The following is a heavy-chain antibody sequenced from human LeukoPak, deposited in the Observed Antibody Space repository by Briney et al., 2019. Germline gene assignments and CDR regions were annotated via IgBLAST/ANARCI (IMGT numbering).Heavy chain of an antibody. CDR1: GYIFGNYW. V-gene: IGHV5-51*01. CDR2: IYPGDSDT. CDR3: ARRVSCYDVCDY. Sequence: AGGSLRLSCTASGYIFGNYWMVWVRQMHGKGMELVGVIYPGDSDTIYSPSFQGKFTISAEKTISTAYLQLSSLKASDTAIYYCARRVSCYDVCDYWGQGTLVTVSS. D-gene: IGHD5-12*01. J-gene: IGHJ4*02.